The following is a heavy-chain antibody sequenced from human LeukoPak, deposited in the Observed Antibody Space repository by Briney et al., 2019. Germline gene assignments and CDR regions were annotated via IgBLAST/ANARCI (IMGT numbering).Heavy chain of an antibody. CDR1: GGSISSHY. D-gene: IGHD4-11*01. CDR3: ARVRAYSDLVGNFDL. Sequence: SETLSLTCTVAGGSISSHYWSWVRQPAGKRLEWIGRIWATGSTVDNPSFRSRLTLSIDRSKSQLSLKLTSMTAADSAVYCARVRAYSDLVGNFDLWGHGIPVTVSS. J-gene: IGHJ2*01. V-gene: IGHV4-4*07. CDR2: IWATGST.